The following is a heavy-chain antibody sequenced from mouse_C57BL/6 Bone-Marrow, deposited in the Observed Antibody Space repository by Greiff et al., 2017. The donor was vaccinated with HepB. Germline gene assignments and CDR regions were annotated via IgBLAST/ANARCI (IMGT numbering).Heavy chain of an antibody. D-gene: IGHD1-1*01. V-gene: IGHV1-82*01. J-gene: IGHJ2*01. CDR3: AREGTVVAPYYFDY. CDR2: IYPGDGDT. CDR1: GYAFSSSW. Sequence: VQLQQSGPELVKPGASVKISCKASGYAFSSSWMNWVKQRPGKGLEWIGRIYPGDGDTNYNEKFKGKATLTADKSSSTAYMELRSLTSEDSAVYFCAREGTVVAPYYFDYWGQGTTLTVSS.